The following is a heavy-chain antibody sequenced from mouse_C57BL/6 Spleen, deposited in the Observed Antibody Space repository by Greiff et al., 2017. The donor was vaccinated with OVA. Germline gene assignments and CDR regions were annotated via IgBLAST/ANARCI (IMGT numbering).Heavy chain of an antibody. CDR1: GYTFTSYW. D-gene: IGHD1-1*01. CDR2: IYPSDSET. Sequence: VQLQQPGAELVRPGSSVKLSCKASGYTFTSYWMDWVKQRPGQGLEWIGNIYPSDSETHYNQKFKDKATLTVDKSSSTAYMQLSSLTSEDSAVYYCARRGYGSSWYFDVWGTGTTVTVSS. J-gene: IGHJ1*03. CDR3: ARRGYGSSWYFDV. V-gene: IGHV1-61*01.